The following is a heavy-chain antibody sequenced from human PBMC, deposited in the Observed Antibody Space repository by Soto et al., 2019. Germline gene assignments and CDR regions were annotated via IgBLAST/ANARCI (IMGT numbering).Heavy chain of an antibody. V-gene: IGHV3-33*01. D-gene: IGHD1-26*01. CDR2: IWYDGSNQ. CDR1: GFDISTYG. Sequence: GGSLRLSCEASGFDISTYGLHWVRQGPGKGLEWLAFIWYDGSNQHYAASVKGRFTISRDNSRNTLYLQMNNLRADDTAVYFCARAVSSATYYDCIGYWGRGTLVTVSS. J-gene: IGHJ4*02. CDR3: ARAVSSATYYDCIGY.